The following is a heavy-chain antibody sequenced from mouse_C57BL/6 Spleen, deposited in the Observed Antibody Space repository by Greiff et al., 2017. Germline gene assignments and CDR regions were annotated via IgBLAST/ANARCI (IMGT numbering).Heavy chain of an antibody. CDR2: IYPGNSDT. CDR1: GYTFTSYW. J-gene: IGHJ2*01. V-gene: IGHV1-5*01. CDR3: TTYDYDVYFDY. Sequence: VQLQQSGTVLARPGASVKMSCKTSGYTFTSYWMHWVKQRPGQGLEWIGAIYPGNSDTSYNQKFKGKAKLTAVTSASTAYMELSSLTNEDSAVYYCTTYDYDVYFDYWGQGTTLTVSS. D-gene: IGHD2-4*01.